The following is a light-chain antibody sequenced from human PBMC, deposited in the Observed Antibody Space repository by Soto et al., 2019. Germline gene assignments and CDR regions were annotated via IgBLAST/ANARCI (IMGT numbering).Light chain of an antibody. CDR1: QSVSSSY. CDR3: QQYDSSPLT. Sequence: EIVLTQSPGTLSLSPGERATLSCRASQSVSSSYLAWYQQKPGQAPRLLIYGASSRATGIPDRFSGSGSGTDFTLTISRLEPEAFALYYCQQYDSSPLTFGGGTKVEIK. CDR2: GAS. J-gene: IGKJ4*01. V-gene: IGKV3-20*01.